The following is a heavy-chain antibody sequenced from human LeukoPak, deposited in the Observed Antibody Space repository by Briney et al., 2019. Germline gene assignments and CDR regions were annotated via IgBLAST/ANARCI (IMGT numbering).Heavy chain of an antibody. D-gene: IGHD3-22*01. Sequence: PGGSLRLSCAASGFTFSNYGMHWVRQAPGKGLEWVAVIWYDGGNKYYADSVKGRFTISRDNSKDTLYLQMNSLRTEDTAVYYCARGRGYDSVTYNYAYSDYWGQGTLVTDSS. CDR3: ARGRGYDSVTYNYAYSDY. CDR2: IWYDGGNK. J-gene: IGHJ4*02. V-gene: IGHV3-33*01. CDR1: GFTFSNYG.